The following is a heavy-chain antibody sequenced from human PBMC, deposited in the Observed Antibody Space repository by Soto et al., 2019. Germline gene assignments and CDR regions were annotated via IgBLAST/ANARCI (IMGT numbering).Heavy chain of an antibody. CDR1: GFTLSTYA. CDR3: VRHQHAYSAHDPFDH. J-gene: IGHJ5*02. Sequence: QVQLVESGGGVVQPGGSLRLSCATSGFTLSTYAIQWVRQAPGKGLESVALISYDGGNEYYADSVKGRFTIFKDNSENPVFLEMTSLKADDTAVYFCVRHQHAYSAHDPFDHWGQGTLVSVST. CDR2: ISYDGGNE. V-gene: IGHV3-30-3*01. D-gene: IGHD5-12*01.